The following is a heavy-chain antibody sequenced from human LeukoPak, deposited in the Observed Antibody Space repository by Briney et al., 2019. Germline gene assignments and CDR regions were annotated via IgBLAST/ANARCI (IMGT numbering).Heavy chain of an antibody. CDR2: ISGSGGST. CDR3: AKAEGVYYDILTGYSYYFDY. CDR1: GFTFSSYA. Sequence: GGSLRLSCAASGFTFSSYAMSRVRQAPGKGLEWVSAISGSGGSTYYADSVKGRFTISRDNSKNTLYLQMNSLRAEDTAVYYCAKAEGVYYDILTGYSYYFDYWGQGTLVTVSS. V-gene: IGHV3-23*01. J-gene: IGHJ4*02. D-gene: IGHD3-9*01.